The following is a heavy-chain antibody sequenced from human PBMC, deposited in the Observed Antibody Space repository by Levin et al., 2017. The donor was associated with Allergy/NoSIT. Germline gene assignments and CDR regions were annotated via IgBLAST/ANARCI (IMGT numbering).Heavy chain of an antibody. CDR3: AISPPASTDY. CDR1: GFIFSNYN. V-gene: IGHV3-30*03. J-gene: IGHJ4*02. Sequence: PGGSLRLSCAASGFIFSNYNMIWVRQAPGKGLEWVAFVSYDGTNKYYGDSLKGRVTISRDNSENMVYLQMNSLRDDDTAVYYCAISPPASTDYWGQGTLVTVSS. D-gene: IGHD2-2*01. CDR2: VSYDGTNK.